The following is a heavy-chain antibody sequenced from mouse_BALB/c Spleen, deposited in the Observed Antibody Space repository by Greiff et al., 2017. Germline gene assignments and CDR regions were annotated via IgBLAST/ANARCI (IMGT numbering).Heavy chain of an antibody. CDR1: GFTFSSFG. D-gene: IGHD1-1*01. J-gene: IGHJ3*01. CDR2: ISSGSSTI. Sequence: EVKLVESGGGLVQPGGSRKLSCAASGFTFSSFGMHWVRQAPEKGLEWVAYISSGSSTIYYADTVKGRFTISRDNPKNTLFLQMTSLRSEDTAMYYCARDLLRSPFAYWGQGTLVTVSA. V-gene: IGHV5-17*02. CDR3: ARDLLRSPFAY.